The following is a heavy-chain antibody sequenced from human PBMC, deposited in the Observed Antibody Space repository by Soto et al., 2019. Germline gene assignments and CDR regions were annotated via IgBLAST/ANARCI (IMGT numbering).Heavy chain of an antibody. V-gene: IGHV3-23*01. CDR3: AKGQPRIPAAAGQTTVYYYYYMDV. CDR1: GFTFSSYA. J-gene: IGHJ6*03. D-gene: IGHD2-2*01. CDR2: ISGSGGST. Sequence: EVQLLESGGGLVQPGGSLRLSCAASGFTFSSYAMSWVRQAPGKGLEWVSAISGSGGSTYYADSVKGRFTISRDNSKNTLYLQMNSLRAEDTAVYYCAKGQPRIPAAAGQTTVYYYYYMDVWGKGTTVTVSS.